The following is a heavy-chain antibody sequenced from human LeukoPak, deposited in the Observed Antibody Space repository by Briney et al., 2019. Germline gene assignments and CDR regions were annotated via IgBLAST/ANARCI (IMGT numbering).Heavy chain of an antibody. Sequence: PGGSLRLSCAASGFSYRSYSMNWVRQAPRKGVEGVSCISSTSRYIYYTDSVKGRFTISRDNAKNSVYLQMNSLRAEDTAVYYCARAVAADDFSPGYWGQGTLLTVSS. V-gene: IGHV3-21*01. D-gene: IGHD3/OR15-3a*01. J-gene: IGHJ4*02. CDR2: ISSTSRYI. CDR3: ARAVAADDFSPGY. CDR1: GFSYRSYS.